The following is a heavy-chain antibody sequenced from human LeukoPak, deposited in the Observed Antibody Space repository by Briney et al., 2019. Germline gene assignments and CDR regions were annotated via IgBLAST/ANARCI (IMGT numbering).Heavy chain of an antibody. CDR2: IYCGDSET. J-gene: IGHJ4*02. V-gene: IGHV5-51*01. Sequence: GESLKISCKGSGYSFASYWIGWVRQMPGKGLEWMGVIYCGDSETRYSPSFEGQVTFSADKSISTAYLQWSSLQASDTAMYYCARSRPFDYWGQGTLVTVSS. CDR3: ARSRPFDY. CDR1: GYSFASYW.